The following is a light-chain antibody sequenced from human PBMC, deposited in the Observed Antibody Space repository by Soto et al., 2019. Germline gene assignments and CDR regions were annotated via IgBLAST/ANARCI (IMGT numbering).Light chain of an antibody. CDR2: EVT. CDR3: NSFTSSIGVL. V-gene: IGLV2-14*01. Sequence: QSVLTQPASVSGSPGQSITLSCTGTSSDVGGYNYVSWYQQYPGKAPKLMVYEVTNRPSGVSNRFSGSKSGNTASLTIFGLQTEDEADYYCNSFTSSIGVLFGGGTKLTVL. CDR1: SSDVGGYNY. J-gene: IGLJ2*01.